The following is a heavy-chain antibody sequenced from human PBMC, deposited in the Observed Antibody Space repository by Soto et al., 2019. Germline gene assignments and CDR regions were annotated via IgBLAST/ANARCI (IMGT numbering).Heavy chain of an antibody. Sequence: TSETLSLTCTVSGGSISSGGYYWSWIRQHPGKGLEWIGYIYYSGSTYYNPSLQSRVTISVDTSKNQFSLKLSSVTAADTAVYYCARVAKMLYDRSLLSRRSSNWFDPRGQGTLVTVSS. CDR2: IYYSGST. V-gene: IGHV4-31*03. CDR1: GGSISSGGYY. CDR3: ARVAKMLYDRSLLSRRSSNWFDP. D-gene: IGHD2-8*01. J-gene: IGHJ5*02.